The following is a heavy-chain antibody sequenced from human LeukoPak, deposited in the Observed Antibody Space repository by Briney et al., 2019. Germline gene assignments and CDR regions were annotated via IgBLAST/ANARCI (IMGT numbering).Heavy chain of an antibody. D-gene: IGHD6-13*01. V-gene: IGHV4-59*01. Sequence: SETLSLTCTVSGGFISSYYWSWIRQPPGEGMEWIGYIYYSGSTNYNPSLKSRVTISVDTSKNQFSLKLSSVTAADTAVYYCARDRRSQNNGMDVWGQGTTVTVSS. CDR2: IYYSGST. CDR1: GGFISSYY. J-gene: IGHJ6*02. CDR3: ARDRRSQNNGMDV.